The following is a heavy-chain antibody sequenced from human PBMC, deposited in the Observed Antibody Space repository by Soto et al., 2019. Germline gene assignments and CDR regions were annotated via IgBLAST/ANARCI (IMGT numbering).Heavy chain of an antibody. D-gene: IGHD3-16*01. CDR3: AGRDYTWGYTL. CDR1: IGSISSSHW. Sequence: SETLSLTCAVSIGSISSSHWWSWVRQPPGKGLEWIGEVSQSGNTNYNPSLKSRVTISVDKSKNQFSLNLSSVTAADTAMYYCAGRDYTWGYTLWGQGTMVSVS. V-gene: IGHV4-4*02. CDR2: VSQSGNT. J-gene: IGHJ3*01.